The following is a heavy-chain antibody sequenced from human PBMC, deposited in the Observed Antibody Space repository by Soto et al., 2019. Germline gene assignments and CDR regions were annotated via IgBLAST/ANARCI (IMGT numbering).Heavy chain of an antibody. CDR2: ISYDGSNK. Sequence: GGSLRLSCAASGFTFSSYAMHWVRQAPGKGLEWVAVISYDGSNKYYADSVKGRFTISRDNSKNTLYLQMNSLRAEDTAVYYCAAPYYYDSSPAYWGQGTLVTVSS. D-gene: IGHD3-22*01. CDR3: AAPYYYDSSPAY. CDR1: GFTFSSYA. J-gene: IGHJ4*02. V-gene: IGHV3-30-3*01.